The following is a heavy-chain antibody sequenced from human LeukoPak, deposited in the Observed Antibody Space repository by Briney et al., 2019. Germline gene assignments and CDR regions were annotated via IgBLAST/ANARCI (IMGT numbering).Heavy chain of an antibody. CDR1: GGSISRYY. D-gene: IGHD3-3*01. J-gene: IGHJ4*02. V-gene: IGHV4-59*01. Sequence: PSETLSLTCTVSGGSISRYYWSWLRQPPGTGLEWIGYIYYTGRADYNPSLKSRVSMSVDTSKNQFSLRVNSMTAADTAVYYCARGDFWSGAPTDWGQGTPVTVSS. CDR3: ARGDFWSGAPTD. CDR2: IYYTGRA.